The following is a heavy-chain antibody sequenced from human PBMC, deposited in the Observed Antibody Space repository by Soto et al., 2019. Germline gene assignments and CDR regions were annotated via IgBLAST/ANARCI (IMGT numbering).Heavy chain of an antibody. V-gene: IGHV3-7*01. CDR1: GFTFSSYW. J-gene: IGHJ6*02. CDR2: IKQDGSEK. Sequence: GGSLRLSCAASGFTFSSYWMSWVRQAPGKGLEWVANIKQDGSEKYYVDSVKGRFTISRDNAKNSLYLQMNSLRAEDTAVYYCAREVRGYCSGGSCFYYYGMDVWGQGTTVTVSS. D-gene: IGHD2-15*01. CDR3: AREVRGYCSGGSCFYYYGMDV.